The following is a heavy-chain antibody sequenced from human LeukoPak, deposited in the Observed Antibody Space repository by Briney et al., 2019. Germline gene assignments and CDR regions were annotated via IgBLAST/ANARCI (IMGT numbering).Heavy chain of an antibody. Sequence: PGGSLRLSCAASGFTFSNAWMSWIRQAPGKGLEWVGRIKSKTDGGTTDYAAPVKGRFTISRDDSKNTLYLQMNSLKTEDTAVYYCTTDAPLKSIGGTDYFDYWGQGTLVTVSS. V-gene: IGHV3-15*01. CDR1: GFTFSNAW. CDR3: TTDAPLKSIGGTDYFDY. CDR2: IKSKTDGGTT. D-gene: IGHD1-14*01. J-gene: IGHJ4*02.